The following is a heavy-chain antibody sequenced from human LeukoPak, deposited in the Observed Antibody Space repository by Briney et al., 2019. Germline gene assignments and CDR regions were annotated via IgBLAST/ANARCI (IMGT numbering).Heavy chain of an antibody. V-gene: IGHV3-21*06. D-gene: IGHD1-26*01. CDR3: SKVQSDIVGAMFFAFDV. Sequence: PRGSLRLSCGVSVFTFNSYSMNWVRQAPGKGLEWVASIIGSGSEMFKADSLKGRFTISRDNSENSLYLQMNSLRVEDTAVYYCSKVQSDIVGAMFFAFDVWGQGTMVSVSS. CDR1: VFTFNSYS. J-gene: IGHJ3*01. CDR2: IIGSGSEM.